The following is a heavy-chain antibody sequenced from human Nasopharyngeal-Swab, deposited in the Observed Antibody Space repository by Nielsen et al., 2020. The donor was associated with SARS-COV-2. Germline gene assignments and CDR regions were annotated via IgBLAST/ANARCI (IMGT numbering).Heavy chain of an antibody. J-gene: IGHJ6*02. V-gene: IGHV3-30*04. Sequence: WIRQPPGKGLEWVAVISYDGSNKYYADSVKGRFTISRDNSKNTLYLQMNGLRAEDTAVYYCARGNGRVYYYYGMDVWGQGTTVTVSS. CDR3: ARGNGRVYYYYGMDV. CDR2: ISYDGSNK.